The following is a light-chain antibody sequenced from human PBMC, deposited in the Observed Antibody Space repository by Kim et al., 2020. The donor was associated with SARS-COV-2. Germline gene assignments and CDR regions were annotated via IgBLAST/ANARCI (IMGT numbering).Light chain of an antibody. J-gene: IGKJ5*01. CDR1: QSVGSY. Sequence: EIVLTQSPATLSLSPGERATLSCRASQSVGSYLAWYQQKPGQTPRLLIYDASNRATGIPARFSGSGSGTDFTLTVSSLEPEDSAVYYCQQRSNFFTFGQGTRLEIK. V-gene: IGKV3-11*01. CDR2: DAS. CDR3: QQRSNFFT.